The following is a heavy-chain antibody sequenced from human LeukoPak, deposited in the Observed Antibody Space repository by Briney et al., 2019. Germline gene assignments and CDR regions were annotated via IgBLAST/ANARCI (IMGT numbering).Heavy chain of an antibody. V-gene: IGHV1-2*06. Sequence: ASVKVSCKASGYTFTGYYMHWVRQAPGQGLEWMGRINPNSGGTNSAQKFQGRVTMTRDTSISTAYMELSRLRSDDTAVYYCAGADTVTTSPFDYWGQGTLVTVSS. J-gene: IGHJ4*02. D-gene: IGHD4-11*01. CDR2: INPNSGGT. CDR1: GYTFTGYY. CDR3: AGADTVTTSPFDY.